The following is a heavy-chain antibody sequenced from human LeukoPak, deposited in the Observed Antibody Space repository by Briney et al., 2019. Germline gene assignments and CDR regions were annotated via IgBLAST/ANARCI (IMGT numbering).Heavy chain of an antibody. CDR1: GYTFTSYG. CDR3: ARERVGATEQSFDY. CDR2: ISAYNGNT. D-gene: IGHD1-26*01. J-gene: IGHJ4*02. V-gene: IGHV1-18*01. Sequence: ASVKVSCKASGYTFTSYGISWVRQAPGQGLEWMGWISAYNGNTNYAQKLQGRVTMTTDTSTSTAYMELRSLRSEDTAVYYCARERVGATEQSFDYWGQGTLVTVSS.